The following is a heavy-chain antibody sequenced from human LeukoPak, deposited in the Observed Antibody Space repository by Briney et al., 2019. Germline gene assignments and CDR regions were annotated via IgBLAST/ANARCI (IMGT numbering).Heavy chain of an antibody. CDR3: ATSRVFDY. Sequence: GGSLRLSCVASGFTFGDYFMSWIRQAPGKGLEWLSFINSAGDNIYYADSVKGRFTISRDNAKKTLYLEMNSLRMEDTAIYYCATSRVFDYWGQGTLVTVSS. CDR2: INSAGDNI. V-gene: IGHV3-11*04. CDR1: GFTFGDYF. J-gene: IGHJ4*02.